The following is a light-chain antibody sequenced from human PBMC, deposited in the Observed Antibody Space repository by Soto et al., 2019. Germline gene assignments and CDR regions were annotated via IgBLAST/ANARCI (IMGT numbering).Light chain of an antibody. J-gene: IGLJ1*01. V-gene: IGLV2-14*01. CDR3: SSYTSSSTFYV. CDR1: SSDVGGYNY. Sequence: QSVLTQPASVSGSPGQSITISCTGTSSDVGGYNYVSWYQQHPGKAPKLMIYEVSNRPSGVSNRFSGSKSGNTASLTISGLHADDDAHYPCSSYTSSSTFYVFGTGTKVTVL. CDR2: EVS.